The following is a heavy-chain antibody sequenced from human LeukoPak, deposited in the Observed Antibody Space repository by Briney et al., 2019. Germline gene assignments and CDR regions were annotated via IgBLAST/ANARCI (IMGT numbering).Heavy chain of an antibody. Sequence: GGSLRLSCAASGFTLNSYTLNWVRQAPGKGLEWVGRIKSKTDGGTTDYAAPVKGRFTISRDDSKNTLYLQMNSLKTEDTAVYYCTTDRYYYDSSGYYPYYYYGMDVWGQGTTVTVSS. V-gene: IGHV3-15*07. D-gene: IGHD3-22*01. CDR3: TTDRYYYDSSGYYPYYYYGMDV. CDR2: IKSKTDGGTT. J-gene: IGHJ6*02. CDR1: GFTLNSYT.